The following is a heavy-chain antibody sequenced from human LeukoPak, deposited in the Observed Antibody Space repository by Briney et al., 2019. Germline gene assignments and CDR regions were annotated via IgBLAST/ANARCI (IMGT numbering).Heavy chain of an antibody. V-gene: IGHV3-21*01. J-gene: IGHJ2*01. CDR3: ARTISSFDL. CDR1: GFTFSNYG. CDR2: ISSSGSYI. D-gene: IGHD2/OR15-2a*01. Sequence: GGSLRLSCAASGFTFSNYGMHWVRQAPGKGLEWVSSISSSGSYIYYADSVKGRFTISRDNARNSLYLQMNSLRAEDTAVYYCARTISSFDLWGRGTLVTVSS.